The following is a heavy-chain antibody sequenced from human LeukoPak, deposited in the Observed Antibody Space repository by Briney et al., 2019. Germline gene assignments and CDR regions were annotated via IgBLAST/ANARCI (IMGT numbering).Heavy chain of an antibody. J-gene: IGHJ4*02. CDR2: ISYDGSNK. CDR3: ARAVITGTTGPFDY. D-gene: IGHD1-20*01. V-gene: IGHV3-30-3*01. Sequence: GSLRLSCAASGFTFSSYAMHWVRQAPGKGLEWVAVISYDGSNKYYADSVKGRFTISRDNSKNTLYLQMNSLRAEDTAVYYCARAVITGTTGPFDYWGQGTLVTVSS. CDR1: GFTFSSYA.